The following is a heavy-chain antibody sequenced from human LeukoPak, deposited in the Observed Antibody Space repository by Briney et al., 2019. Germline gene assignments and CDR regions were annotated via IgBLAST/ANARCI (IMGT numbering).Heavy chain of an antibody. CDR3: ARQSRGYSYGMDV. V-gene: IGHV5-51*01. CDR2: IYPGDSDT. J-gene: IGHJ6*02. CDR1: GYSFTSYW. Sequence: GESLKISCKGSGYSFTSYWIGWVRQMPGKGLEWMGIIYPGDSDTRYSPSFQGQVTISAVKSISTAYLQWSSLKASDTAMYYCARQSRGYSYGMDVWGQGTTVTASS. D-gene: IGHD5-18*01.